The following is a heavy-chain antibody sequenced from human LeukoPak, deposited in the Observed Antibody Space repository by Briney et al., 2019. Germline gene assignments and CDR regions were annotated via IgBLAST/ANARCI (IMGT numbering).Heavy chain of an antibody. D-gene: IGHD5-24*01. CDR1: GGSISSSRYY. CDR3: ARLDGDGFDPRIYYYYYYMDV. J-gene: IGHJ6*03. Sequence: SETLSLTCSVSGGSISSSRYYWGWIRQPPGKGLEWIGNIYYSGSTYYNPSLKSRVTISVDTSKNQFSLKLSSVTAGDTAVYHCARLDGDGFDPRIYYYYYYMDVWGKGTTVTVSS. V-gene: IGHV4-39*01. CDR2: IYYSGST.